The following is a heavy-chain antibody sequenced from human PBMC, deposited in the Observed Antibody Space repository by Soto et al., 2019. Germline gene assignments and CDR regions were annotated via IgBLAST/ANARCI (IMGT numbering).Heavy chain of an antibody. J-gene: IGHJ3*02. Sequence: QAQLVQSGAEVKKPGASVTISCKASGYTFTSKSLIWVRQAPGHGLEWLGWISPYNGKTEYANHVKGRGTMTRDTSTSTAYMELRSLRSDDTAGYYCASDRYGGNCCDGFDIWGQGTMVTVSS. D-gene: IGHD2-21*01. CDR3: ASDRYGGNCCDGFDI. CDR1: GYTFTSKS. CDR2: ISPYNGKT. V-gene: IGHV1-18*01.